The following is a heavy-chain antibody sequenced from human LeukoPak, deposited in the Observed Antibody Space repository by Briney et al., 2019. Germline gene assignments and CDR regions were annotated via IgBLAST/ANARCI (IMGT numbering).Heavy chain of an antibody. CDR1: GFTFGSYA. CDR3: ARDVSVSSGSTFDY. CDR2: ISYDGSNK. J-gene: IGHJ4*02. D-gene: IGHD6-19*01. Sequence: PGRSLRLSCAASGFTFGSYAMHWVRQAPGKGLEWVAVISYDGSNKYYADSVKGRFTISRDNSKNTLYLQMNSLRAEDTAVYYCARDVSVSSGSTFDYWGQGTLVTVSS. V-gene: IGHV3-30-3*01.